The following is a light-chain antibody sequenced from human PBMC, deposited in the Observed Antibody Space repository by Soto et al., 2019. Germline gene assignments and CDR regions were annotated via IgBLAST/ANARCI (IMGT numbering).Light chain of an antibody. CDR2: AAS. Sequence: DIPLTQSPSFLSASVGDRVTITCRASRGISSSLAWYQQKPGKGPKLLIYAASTLQSGVPPRFSGSGSETDFTLTISSLQPEYFATYSCQQLNSYPLFGPGTKVDIK. J-gene: IGKJ3*01. CDR3: QQLNSYPL. V-gene: IGKV1-9*01. CDR1: RGISSS.